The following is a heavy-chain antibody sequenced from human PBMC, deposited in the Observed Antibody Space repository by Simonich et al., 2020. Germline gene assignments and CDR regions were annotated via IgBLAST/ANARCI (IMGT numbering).Heavy chain of an antibody. CDR1: GFTFSSYA. Sequence: QVQLVESGGGVVQPGRSLRISCAASGFTFSSYAMHWVRQAPGKWLEGVAVQQYDGGNNDYADSVKGRFTISRDNSKNTLYLQMNSLRAEDTAVYYCAREGLLLDAFDIWGQGTMVTVSS. CDR3: AREGLLLDAFDI. CDR2: QQYDGGNN. V-gene: IGHV3-30*07. D-gene: IGHD2-15*01. J-gene: IGHJ3*02.